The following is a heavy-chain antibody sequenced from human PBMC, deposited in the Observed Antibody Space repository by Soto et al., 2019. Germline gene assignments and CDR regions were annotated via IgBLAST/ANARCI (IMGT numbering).Heavy chain of an antibody. CDR2: ISAYNGNT. CDR3: ARGFPYYYDSSGYPY. D-gene: IGHD3-22*01. CDR1: GYTFASYG. Sequence: GASVKVSCKASGYTFASYGISWVRQAPRQGLEWMGWISAYNGNTNYAQKLQGRVTMTTDTSTSTAYMELRSLRSDDTAVYYCARGFPYYYDSSGYPYWGQGTLVTVSS. V-gene: IGHV1-18*01. J-gene: IGHJ4*02.